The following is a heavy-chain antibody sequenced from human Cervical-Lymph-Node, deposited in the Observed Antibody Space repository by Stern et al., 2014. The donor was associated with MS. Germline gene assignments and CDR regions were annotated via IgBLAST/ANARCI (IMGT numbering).Heavy chain of an antibody. J-gene: IGHJ4*02. CDR3: ARPVSGYSRANFDY. Sequence: VQLVESGPGLVKPSETLSLTCTVSGVSITSYYWNWIRQPPGKGLEWIGYIYYSGSTNYNPSLKGRVTISVDTSKNQFSLKLTSVTAADTAVYYCARPVSGYSRANFDYWGQGTLVTVSS. CDR1: GVSITSYY. V-gene: IGHV4-59*01. D-gene: IGHD3-3*01. CDR2: IYYSGST.